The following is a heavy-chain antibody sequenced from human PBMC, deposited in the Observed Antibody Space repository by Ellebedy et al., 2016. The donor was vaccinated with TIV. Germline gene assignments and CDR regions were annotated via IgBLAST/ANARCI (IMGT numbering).Heavy chain of an antibody. CDR2: ISSSSSYI. V-gene: IGHV3-21*01. D-gene: IGHD5-12*01. CDR3: VSHFINVDLVATMGGN. CDR1: GFTFSSYS. J-gene: IGHJ4*02. Sequence: GESLKISXAASGFTFSSYSMNWVRQAPGKGLEWVSSISSSSSYIYYADSVKGRFTISRDNAKKSLYLQMNSLRAEDTAVYYCVSHFINVDLVATMGGNWGQGTLVTVSS.